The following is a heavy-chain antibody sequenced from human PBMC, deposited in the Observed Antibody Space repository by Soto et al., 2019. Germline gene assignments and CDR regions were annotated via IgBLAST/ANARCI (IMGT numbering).Heavy chain of an antibody. CDR1: GGSISSYY. CDR2: IYYSGST. D-gene: IGHD7-27*01. J-gene: IGHJ3*02. Sequence: SETLSLTCTVSGGSISSYYWSWIRQPPGKGLEWIGYIYYSGSTNYNPSLKSRVTISVDTSKNQFSLKLSSVTAADTAVYYCARDLFATGDHDAFDIWGQGTMVTVSS. V-gene: IGHV4-59*01. CDR3: ARDLFATGDHDAFDI.